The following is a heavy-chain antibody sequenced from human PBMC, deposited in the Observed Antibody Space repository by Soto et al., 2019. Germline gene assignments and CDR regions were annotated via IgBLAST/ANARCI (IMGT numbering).Heavy chain of an antibody. J-gene: IGHJ4*02. V-gene: IGHV1-58*01. CDR1: GFTFTSSA. Sequence: ASVKVSCKASGFTFTSSAVQWVRQARGQRLDWIGWIVVGSGNTNYAQKFQERVTITRDMSTSTAYMELSSLRSEDTAVYYCAADARHDYYDSSGYSIWGQGTLVTVSS. D-gene: IGHD3-22*01. CDR3: AADARHDYYDSSGYSI. CDR2: IVVGSGNT.